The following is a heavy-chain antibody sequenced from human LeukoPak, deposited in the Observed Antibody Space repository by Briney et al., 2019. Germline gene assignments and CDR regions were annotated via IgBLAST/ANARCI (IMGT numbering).Heavy chain of an antibody. V-gene: IGHV4-39*01. CDR1: GGSISSSSYY. D-gene: IGHD4-23*01. CDR2: IYYSGST. CDR3: ARLLDYGGNSVAFDI. J-gene: IGHJ3*02. Sequence: PSETLSLTCTVSGGSISSSSYYWGWIRQPPGKGLEWLGSIYYSGSTYYNPSLKRRVTISVDTSKNQFSLKLSSVTAADTAVYYCARLLDYGGNSVAFDIWGQGTMVTVSS.